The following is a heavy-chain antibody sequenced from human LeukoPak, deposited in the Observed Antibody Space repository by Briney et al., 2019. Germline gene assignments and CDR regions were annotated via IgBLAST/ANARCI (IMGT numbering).Heavy chain of an antibody. CDR3: ARQIVVVIRFVMNYGMDV. J-gene: IGHJ6*02. V-gene: IGHV4-61*02. CDR2: IYTSGST. CDR1: GGSISSGSYY. Sequence: PSQTLSLTCTVSGGSISSGSYYWSWIRQPAGKGLEWIGRIYTSGSTNYNPSLKSRVTISVDTSKNQFSLKLSSVTAADTAVYYCARQIVVVIRFVMNYGMDVWGQGTTVTVSS. D-gene: IGHD3-22*01.